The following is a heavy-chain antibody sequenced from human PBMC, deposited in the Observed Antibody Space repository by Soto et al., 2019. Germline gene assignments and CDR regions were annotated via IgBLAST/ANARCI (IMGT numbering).Heavy chain of an antibody. J-gene: IGHJ1*01. V-gene: IGHV4-30-4*01. CDR3: ARDLDGLHDDTSGPFPRPG. CDR1: GGSISSDDYY. Sequence: NPSETLSLTCTVSGGSISSDDYYWSWIRQAPGRGLEWIGYIHSSGSIYYNPSLKSRATMSIDTAGNRFSLKVSSVTVADTAVYYCARDLDGLHDDTSGPFPRPGWGQGTLVTVSS. D-gene: IGHD3-22*01. CDR2: IHSSGSI.